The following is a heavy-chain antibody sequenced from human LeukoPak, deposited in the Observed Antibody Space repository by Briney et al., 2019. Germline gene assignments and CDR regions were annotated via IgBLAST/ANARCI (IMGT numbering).Heavy chain of an antibody. CDR1: EFTFSSYA. CDR3: ARVKGSGYRNSIDY. J-gene: IGHJ4*02. CDR2: INWNGGST. Sequence: PGGSLRLSCGASEFTFSSYAMNWVRQAPGKGLEWVSGINWNGGSTYYRDSVKGRFTISRDNAKNSLYLQMNSLRAEDTALYYCARVKGSGYRNSIDYWGQGTLVTVSS. D-gene: IGHD3-3*01. V-gene: IGHV3-20*04.